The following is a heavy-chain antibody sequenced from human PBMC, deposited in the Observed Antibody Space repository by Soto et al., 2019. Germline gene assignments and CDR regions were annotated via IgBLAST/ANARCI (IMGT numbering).Heavy chain of an antibody. CDR3: ARPTRSVGATKDGFDY. Sequence: QVQLQESGPGLVKPSQTLSLTCTVSGGSISSGGYYWSWIRQHPGKGLEWIGYLYYSGTTYYNPSPKSRVTISVDTPKNQLSLKLSSVTAADTAVYYCARPTRSVGATKDGFDYWGQGSLVTVSS. J-gene: IGHJ4*02. D-gene: IGHD1-26*01. CDR1: GGSISSGGYY. CDR2: LYYSGTT. V-gene: IGHV4-31*03.